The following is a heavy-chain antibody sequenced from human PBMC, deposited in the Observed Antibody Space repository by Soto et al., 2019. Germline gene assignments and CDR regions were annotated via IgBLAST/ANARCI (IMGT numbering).Heavy chain of an antibody. J-gene: IGHJ4*02. CDR1: GDSVSSNSAA. D-gene: IGHD3-9*01. V-gene: IGHV6-1*01. CDR3: ARDRAPTVLRYFDWLLTSPFDY. Sequence: SQTLSLTCAIFGDSVSSNSAAWNWIRQSPSRGLEWLGRTYYRSKWYNDYAVSVKSRITINPDTSKNQFSLQLNSVTPEDTAVYYCARDRAPTVLRYFDWLLTSPFDYWGQGTLVTVSS. CDR2: TYYRSKWYN.